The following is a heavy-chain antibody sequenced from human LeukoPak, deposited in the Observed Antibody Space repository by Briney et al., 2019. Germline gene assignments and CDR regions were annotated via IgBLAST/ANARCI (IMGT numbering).Heavy chain of an antibody. CDR1: RITFSSHW. J-gene: IGHJ3*02. CDR3: ARDSADSSSFAFDI. V-gene: IGHV3-7*01. Sequence: PGGSLRLSCAASRITFSSHWMTWVRQAPGKGLEWVANIKQDGSVKDYADSVKGRFTISRDNAKNSLYLQMNSLRVEDTAVYYCARDSADSSSFAFDIWGQGTLVTVSS. D-gene: IGHD6-13*01. CDR2: IKQDGSVK.